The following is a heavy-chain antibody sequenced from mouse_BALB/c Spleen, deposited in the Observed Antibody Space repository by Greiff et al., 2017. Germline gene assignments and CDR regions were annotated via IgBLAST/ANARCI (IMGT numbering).Heavy chain of an antibody. Sequence: EVQVVESGGGLVQPGGSRKLSCAASGFTFSSFGMHWVRQAPEKGLEWVAYISSGSSTIYYADTVKGRFTISRDNPKNTLFLQMTSLRSEDTAMYYCARGGYGNYVGYWGQGTTLTVSS. CDR2: ISSGSSTI. CDR3: ARGGYGNYVGY. J-gene: IGHJ2*01. CDR1: GFTFSSFG. V-gene: IGHV5-17*02. D-gene: IGHD2-1*01.